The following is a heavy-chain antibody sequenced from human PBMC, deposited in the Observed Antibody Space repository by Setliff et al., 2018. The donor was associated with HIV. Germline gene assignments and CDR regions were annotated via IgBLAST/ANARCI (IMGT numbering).Heavy chain of an antibody. V-gene: IGHV1-2*02. CDR3: ARQLSNSFDY. CDR2: ISPDNANT. Sequence: ASVKVSCKSSGYTFTDYFMHWVRQAPGQGLEWMGWISPDNANTRISQKFRGSVTMTRDRSINTAYMEFTGLTSDDTAVYYCARQLSNSFDYWGQGTQVTVS. J-gene: IGHJ4*02. CDR1: GYTFTDYF. D-gene: IGHD1-1*01.